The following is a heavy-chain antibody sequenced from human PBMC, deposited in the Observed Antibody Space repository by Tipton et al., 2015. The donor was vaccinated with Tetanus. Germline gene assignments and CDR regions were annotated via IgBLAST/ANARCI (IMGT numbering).Heavy chain of an antibody. CDR2: IWYDGSDR. D-gene: IGHD2-15*01. CDR1: GFSFSSYG. Sequence: SLRLSCAASGFSFSSYGMHWVRQAPGKGLEWVSVIWYDGSDRYYADSVKGRFTISRDNSKNMLYLQMNSLRAEDTAVYYCAREADCSGGSCYSGVFDCWGQGTLVTVSS. J-gene: IGHJ4*02. V-gene: IGHV3-33*01. CDR3: AREADCSGGSCYSGVFDC.